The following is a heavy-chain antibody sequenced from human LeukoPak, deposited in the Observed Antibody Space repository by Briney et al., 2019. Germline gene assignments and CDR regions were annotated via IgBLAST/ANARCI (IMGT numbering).Heavy chain of an antibody. Sequence: PGGSLRLSCAASGFSFHDHGMDWVRQAPGKGLEWVANIKQDGSEKYYIDSVKGRFTISRDNAKNSLYLQMNSLRAEDTAMYYCARDSAGNDYWGQGTLVTVSS. J-gene: IGHJ4*02. D-gene: IGHD6-13*01. V-gene: IGHV3-7*01. CDR3: ARDSAGNDY. CDR1: GFSFHDHG. CDR2: IKQDGSEK.